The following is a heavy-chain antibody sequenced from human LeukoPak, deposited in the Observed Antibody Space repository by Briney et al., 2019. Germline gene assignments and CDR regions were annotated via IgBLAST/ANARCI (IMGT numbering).Heavy chain of an antibody. CDR3: ASLPPDIVVVPAARLDY. CDR2: ISYDGNNK. J-gene: IGHJ4*02. CDR1: GFTFSSYA. V-gene: IGHV3-30-3*01. Sequence: GGSLILSCAASGFTFSSYAMHWVRQAPGKGLEWVALISYDGNNKYYADSVKGRFTISRDNSKNRLYLQIDSLRAEDTAVYSCASLPPDIVVVPAARLDYWGQGTLVTVSS. D-gene: IGHD2-2*01.